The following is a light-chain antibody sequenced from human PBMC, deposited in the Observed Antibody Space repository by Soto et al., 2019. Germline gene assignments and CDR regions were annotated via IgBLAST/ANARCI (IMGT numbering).Light chain of an antibody. CDR3: QQYASSWT. CDR2: GAS. CDR1: QSVSGSY. Sequence: EIVLTQSPGTLSLSPGERATLSCRASQSVSGSYLAWYQQKPGQAPRLLIYGASTRATGIPDRFSGSGSGTDFTLIISRLEPEDFVLYYCQQYASSWTFGQGTKVEIK. J-gene: IGKJ1*01. V-gene: IGKV3-20*01.